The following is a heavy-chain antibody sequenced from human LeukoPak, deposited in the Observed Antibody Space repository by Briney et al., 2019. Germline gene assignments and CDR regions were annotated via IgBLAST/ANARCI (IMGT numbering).Heavy chain of an antibody. CDR1: GFTFSSYS. Sequence: PGGSLRLSCAASGFTFSSYSMNWVRQAPGKGLEWVSYISSSSTIYYADSVKGRFTISRDNAKNSLYLQMNSLRAEDTAVYYCARATRYYFDYWGRGTLVTVSS. CDR3: ARATRYYFDY. V-gene: IGHV3-48*01. J-gene: IGHJ4*02. D-gene: IGHD5-24*01. CDR2: ISSSSTI.